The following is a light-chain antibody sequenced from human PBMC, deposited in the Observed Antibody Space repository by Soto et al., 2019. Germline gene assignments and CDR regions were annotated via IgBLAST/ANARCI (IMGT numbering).Light chain of an antibody. CDR1: QSISNY. Sequence: LVMTQSPATLSLSPGERATLSCMARQSISNYLACYQQKPGQAHRLLIFGASNRATGVPARFSGSGSGNEFMLTIRSLQSEDVASYYCQHFNNWATELNFGGGTKV. V-gene: IGKV3-15*01. J-gene: IGKJ4*01. CDR3: QHFNNWATELN. CDR2: GAS.